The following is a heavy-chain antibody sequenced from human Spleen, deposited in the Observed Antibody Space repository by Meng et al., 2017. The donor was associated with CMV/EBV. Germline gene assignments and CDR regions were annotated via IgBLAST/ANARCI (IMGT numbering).Heavy chain of an antibody. V-gene: IGHV3-33*01. CDR2: IWYDGSNE. Sequence: GGSLRLSCAASGAASGFPFSNSAMHWVRQAPGKGLQWVALIWYDGSNEYYADSVQGRFSISRDNSKNTLYLQMNSLSAEDTAVYYCARGTYYDIWSGTTMDVWGQGTTVTVSS. CDR3: ARGTYYDIWSGTTMDV. CDR1: GFPFSNSA. J-gene: IGHJ6*02. D-gene: IGHD3-3*01.